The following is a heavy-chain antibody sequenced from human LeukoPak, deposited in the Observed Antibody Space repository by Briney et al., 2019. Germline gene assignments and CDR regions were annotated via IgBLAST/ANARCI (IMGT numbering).Heavy chain of an antibody. Sequence: SVKVSCKASGGTFSSYAISWVRQATGQGLEWMGGIIPIFGTANYAQKFQGRVTITTDESTSTAYMELSSLRSEDTAVYYCARGPSDYYDSSGYFWVIWGQGTLVTVSS. J-gene: IGHJ4*02. V-gene: IGHV1-69*05. CDR2: IIPIFGTA. CDR1: GGTFSSYA. D-gene: IGHD3-22*01. CDR3: ARGPSDYYDSSGYFWVI.